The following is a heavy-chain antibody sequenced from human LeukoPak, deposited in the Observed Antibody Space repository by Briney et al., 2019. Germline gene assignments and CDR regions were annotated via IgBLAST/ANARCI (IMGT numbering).Heavy chain of an antibody. D-gene: IGHD3-22*01. CDR3: AKGLYDSSGYSADAFEI. V-gene: IGHV3-23*01. CDR2: ISGSGGST. J-gene: IGHJ3*02. CDR1: GFTFSSYA. Sequence: GGSLRLSCAASGFTFSSYAMSWVRQAPGKGLEWVSAISGSGGSTYYADSVKGRFTISRDNSKNTLYLQMNSLRAEDTAVYYCAKGLYDSSGYSADAFEIWGQGTMVTVSS.